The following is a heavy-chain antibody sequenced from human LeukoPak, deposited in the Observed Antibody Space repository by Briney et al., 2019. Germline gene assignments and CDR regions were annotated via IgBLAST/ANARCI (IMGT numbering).Heavy chain of an antibody. Sequence: GASVKVSCKASGYTFTTYYMHWVRQAPGQGLEWMGWINPNSGGTNYAQKFQGRVTMTRDTSISTAYMELSRLRSDDTAVYYCASPIHIVGATKWDYFDYWGQGTLVTVSS. CDR1: GYTFTTYY. J-gene: IGHJ4*02. D-gene: IGHD1-26*01. CDR3: ASPIHIVGATKWDYFDY. V-gene: IGHV1-2*02. CDR2: INPNSGGT.